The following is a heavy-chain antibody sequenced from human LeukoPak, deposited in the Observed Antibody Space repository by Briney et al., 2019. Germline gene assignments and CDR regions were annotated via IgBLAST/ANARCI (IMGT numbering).Heavy chain of an antibody. Sequence: SVKVSCKASGYTFTNYAISWVRQAPGQGLEWMGGIIPIFGTANYAQKFQGRVTMTRNTSISTAYMELSSLRSEDTAVYYCAKDYLRISHFWGQGALVTVSS. D-gene: IGHD1-14*01. CDR2: IIPIFGTA. J-gene: IGHJ4*02. V-gene: IGHV1-69*05. CDR3: AKDYLRISHF. CDR1: GYTFTNYA.